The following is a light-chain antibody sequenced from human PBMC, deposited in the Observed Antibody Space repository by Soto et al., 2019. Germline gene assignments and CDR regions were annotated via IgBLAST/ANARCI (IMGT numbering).Light chain of an antibody. CDR3: QQYNSSPLT. Sequence: DLQMTQSPSTLSASVGDRVTITCRASQSISSWLAWYQQKPGKAPKLLIYDASSLESGVPSRFSGSGSGTEFTLTISSLQPDDFATYYCQQYNSSPLTFGPGTKVDIK. J-gene: IGKJ3*01. CDR1: QSISSW. V-gene: IGKV1-5*01. CDR2: DAS.